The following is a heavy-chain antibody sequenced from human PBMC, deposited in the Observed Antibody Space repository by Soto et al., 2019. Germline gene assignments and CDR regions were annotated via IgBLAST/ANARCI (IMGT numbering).Heavy chain of an antibody. CDR1: GYTFTSYG. J-gene: IGHJ4*02. D-gene: IGHD3-10*01. Sequence: ASVKVSCKASGYTFTSYGISWVRQAPGQGLEWMGWISAYNGNTNYAQKLQGRVTMTTDTSTSTAYMELRSLRSDDTAVYYCARDVLLWFGESIHPHECTNDYWGQGTLVTVSS. V-gene: IGHV1-18*01. CDR2: ISAYNGNT. CDR3: ARDVLLWFGESIHPHECTNDY.